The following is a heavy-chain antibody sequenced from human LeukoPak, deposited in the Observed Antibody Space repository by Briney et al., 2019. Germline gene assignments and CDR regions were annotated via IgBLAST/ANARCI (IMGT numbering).Heavy chain of an antibody. CDR1: GGSINSDTYY. D-gene: IGHD3-10*01. V-gene: IGHV4-61*02. J-gene: IGHJ5*02. Sequence: PSETLSLTCTVSGGSINSDTYYWTWIRQPAGKGLEWIGRIYTTGSPNYNPSLMSRVAISIDTSKTQFSLKLSSVSAADTAVYYCARDRGITTARGVPSWFDPWGRGTLVTVSS. CDR3: ARDRGITTARGVPSWFDP. CDR2: IYTTGSP.